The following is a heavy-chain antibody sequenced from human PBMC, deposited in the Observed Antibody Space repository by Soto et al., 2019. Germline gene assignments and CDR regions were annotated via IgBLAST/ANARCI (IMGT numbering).Heavy chain of an antibody. V-gene: IGHV4-34*11. CDR3: AKEKAAAGQTIADV. J-gene: IGHJ6*04. D-gene: IGHD6-13*01. CDR2: IYHVGST. CDR1: GGSFSAYY. Sequence: SETLSLTCAVYGGSFSAYYWNWIRQSPGKELEWIGYIYHVGSTNYNPSLKSRVTISVDTSKNQFSLNLSSVTAADTAVYYRAKEKAAAGQTIADVWGKGTTVTVSS.